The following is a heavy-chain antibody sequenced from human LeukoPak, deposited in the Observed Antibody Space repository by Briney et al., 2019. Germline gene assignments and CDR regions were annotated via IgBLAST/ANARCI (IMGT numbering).Heavy chain of an antibody. Sequence: ASVKVSCKASGYTFSNHDINWVRQATGQGLEWMGWMNPNSGNTGYAQKFQGRLTITRDTSISTAYMELSSLRSDGTAVYYCVRMTVRGVISPWGQGTRVTVTS. CDR1: GYTFSNHD. CDR3: VRMTVRGVISP. J-gene: IGHJ5*02. V-gene: IGHV1-8*03. CDR2: MNPNSGNT. D-gene: IGHD3-10*01.